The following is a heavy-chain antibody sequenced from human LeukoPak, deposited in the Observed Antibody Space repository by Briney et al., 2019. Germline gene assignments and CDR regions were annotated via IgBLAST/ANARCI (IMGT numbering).Heavy chain of an antibody. V-gene: IGHV5-51*01. CDR1: GYSFTSYW. CDR2: IYPGDSDT. CDR3: ARVARGYSYADAFDI. Sequence: GESLKISCKGSGYSFTSYWIGWVRQMPGKGLEWVGIIYPGDSDTRYSPSFQGQVTISADKSISTAYLQWSSLKASDTAMYYCARVARGYSYADAFDIWGQGTMVTVSS. J-gene: IGHJ3*02. D-gene: IGHD5-18*01.